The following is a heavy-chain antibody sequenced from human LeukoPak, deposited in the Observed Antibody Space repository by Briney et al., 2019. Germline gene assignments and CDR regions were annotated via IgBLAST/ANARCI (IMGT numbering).Heavy chain of an antibody. Sequence: SETLSLTCTDSGGSISSSSYYWGWIRQPPGKGLEWIGSIYYSGSTYYNPSLKSRVTISVDTSKNQFSLKLSSVTAADTAVYYCARGPSYDSSFQGFDYWGQGTLVTVSS. D-gene: IGHD6-6*01. J-gene: IGHJ4*02. V-gene: IGHV4-39*07. CDR3: ARGPSYDSSFQGFDY. CDR1: GGSISSSSYY. CDR2: IYYSGST.